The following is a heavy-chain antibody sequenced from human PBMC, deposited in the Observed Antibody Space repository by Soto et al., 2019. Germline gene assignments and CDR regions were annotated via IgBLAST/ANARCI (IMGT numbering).Heavy chain of an antibody. V-gene: IGHV3-33*01. D-gene: IGHD2-8*02. CDR3: ASAWSYPDY. J-gene: IGHJ4*02. CDR2: IWYDGSNK. Sequence: QVQLVESGGGVVQPGRSLRLSCAASGFTFSSDGMHWFRQAPGKGLERVAVIWYDGSNKYYADSVKGRFTIYRDNSKNTLYLKMNSLRAEDTAVYYCASAWSYPDYWGQGTLVTVSS. CDR1: GFTFSSDG.